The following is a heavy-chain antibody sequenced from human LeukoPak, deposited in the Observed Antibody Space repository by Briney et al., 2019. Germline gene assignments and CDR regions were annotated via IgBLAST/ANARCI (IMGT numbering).Heavy chain of an antibody. J-gene: IGHJ4*02. D-gene: IGHD2-2*02. Sequence: ASVKVSSKASGGTFSSYAISWVRQAPGQGLEWMGGIIPIFGTANYAQKFQGRVTITTDESTSTAYMELSSLRSEDTAVYYCARGAVPAAIGTVSAPPFDYWGQGTLVTVSS. CDR3: ARGAVPAAIGTVSAPPFDY. CDR1: GGTFSSYA. CDR2: IIPIFGTA. V-gene: IGHV1-69*05.